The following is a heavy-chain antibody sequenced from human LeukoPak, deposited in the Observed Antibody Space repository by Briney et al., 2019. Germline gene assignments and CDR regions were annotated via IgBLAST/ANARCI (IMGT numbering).Heavy chain of an antibody. CDR3: ARDAGSYHRDAFDI. Sequence: SQSLSLTCALSGASISSGGCSWSWIRQPPGKGLEWFGYIYRSGSTYYNPSLKSRVTISVDRSKIQFSLKLSSVTAADTAMYYCARDAGSYHRDAFDIWGQGTMVTVSS. D-gene: IGHD3-10*01. V-gene: IGHV4-30-2*01. CDR1: GASISSGGCS. J-gene: IGHJ3*02. CDR2: IYRSGST.